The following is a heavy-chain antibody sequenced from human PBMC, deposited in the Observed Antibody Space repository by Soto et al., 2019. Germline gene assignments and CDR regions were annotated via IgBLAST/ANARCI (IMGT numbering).Heavy chain of an antibody. CDR1: GGSISSYY. J-gene: IGHJ6*03. Sequence: SETLSLTCTVSGGSISSYYWSWIRQPPGKGLEWIGYIYYSGSTNYNPSLKSRVTISVDTSKNQFSLKLSSVTAADTAVYYCARTSVNGYGDYYYYYMDVWGKGTTVTVSS. CDR3: ARTSVNGYGDYYYYYMDV. D-gene: IGHD4-17*01. V-gene: IGHV4-59*01. CDR2: IYYSGST.